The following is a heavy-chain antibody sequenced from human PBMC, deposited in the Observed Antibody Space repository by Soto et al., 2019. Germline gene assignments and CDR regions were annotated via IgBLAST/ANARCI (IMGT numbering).Heavy chain of an antibody. V-gene: IGHV1-18*01. J-gene: IGHJ5*02. CDR1: GYTFTSYG. CDR3: ARDRRDIVVVVAARDWFDP. CDR2: ISAYNGNT. D-gene: IGHD2-15*01. Sequence: GASVKVSCKASGYTFTSYGISWVRQAPGQGLEWMGWISAYNGNTNYAQKLQGRVTMTTDTSTSTAYMELRSLRSDDTAVYYCARDRRDIVVVVAARDWFDPWGQGTLVTVSS.